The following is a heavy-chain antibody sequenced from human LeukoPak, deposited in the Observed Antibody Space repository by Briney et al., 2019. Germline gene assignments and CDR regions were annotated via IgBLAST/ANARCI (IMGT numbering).Heavy chain of an antibody. D-gene: IGHD3-22*01. V-gene: IGHV3-23*01. Sequence: PGGSLRLSCAASGFTFSGYVMTWVRQPPGKGLQWVADISGSGGSTYYADSVKGRFTISRDNSKNTLYLQMNSLRAEDTALYYCAKGGYYDSSVYDIPYSPRDWGQGTLVTVSS. J-gene: IGHJ4*02. CDR3: AKGGYYDSSVYDIPYSPRD. CDR1: GFTFSGYV. CDR2: ISGSGGST.